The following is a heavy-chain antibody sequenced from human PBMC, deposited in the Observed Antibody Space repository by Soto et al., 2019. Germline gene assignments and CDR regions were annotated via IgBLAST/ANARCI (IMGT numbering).Heavy chain of an antibody. Sequence: GASVKVSCKASGYTFTSYDINWVRQATGQGLEWMGWMNPNSDNTGYAQKFQGRVTMTRDTSIGTAYMELSSLRSEDTAVYYCAREGQAPYYYYGMDVWGQGTAVTVS. CDR3: AREGQAPYYYYGMDV. V-gene: IGHV1-8*01. J-gene: IGHJ6*02. CDR2: MNPNSDNT. CDR1: GYTFTSYD.